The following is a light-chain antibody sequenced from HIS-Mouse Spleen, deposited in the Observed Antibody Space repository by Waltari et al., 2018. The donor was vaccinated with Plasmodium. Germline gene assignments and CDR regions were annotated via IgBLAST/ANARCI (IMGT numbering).Light chain of an antibody. CDR3: YSTDSSGNHRV. J-gene: IGLJ3*02. Sequence: SYELTQPPSVSVSPGQTARITCSGDALPKKYAYWYQQKSGQAPVLVIYEDSKRPSGIPGRVSGSSSGTIVTLTISGAQVEDEADYYCYSTDSSGNHRVFGGGTKLTVL. CDR1: ALPKKY. CDR2: EDS. V-gene: IGLV3-10*01.